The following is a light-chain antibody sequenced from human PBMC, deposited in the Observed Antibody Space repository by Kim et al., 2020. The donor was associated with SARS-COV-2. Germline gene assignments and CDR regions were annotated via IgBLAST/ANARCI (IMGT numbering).Light chain of an antibody. Sequence: GKTVTISCTRSSGSIASNYVQWYQQRPGSAPTTVIYEDNQRPSGVPDRVSGSIDSSSNSASLTISGLKTEDEADYYCQSYDSSNRVFGGGTKLTVL. CDR2: EDN. CDR1: SGSIASNY. CDR3: QSYDSSNRV. J-gene: IGLJ3*02. V-gene: IGLV6-57*03.